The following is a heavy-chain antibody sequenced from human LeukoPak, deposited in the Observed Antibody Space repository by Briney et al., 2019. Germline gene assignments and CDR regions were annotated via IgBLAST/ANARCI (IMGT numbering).Heavy chain of an antibody. CDR3: ARASDYYDSSLDI. D-gene: IGHD3-22*01. J-gene: IGHJ3*02. CDR1: GHSFTSYG. Sequence: ASVKVSCKSSGHSFTSYGISWVRQAPGQGLEWMGWISGYNGKTNYAQKVQGRVTMTTDTSTSTAYMELRSLRSEDTAVYYCARASDYYDSSLDIWGQGTMVTVSS. CDR2: ISGYNGKT. V-gene: IGHV1-18*01.